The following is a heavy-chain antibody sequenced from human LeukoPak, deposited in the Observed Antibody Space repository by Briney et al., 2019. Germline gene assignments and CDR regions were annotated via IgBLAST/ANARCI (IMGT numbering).Heavy chain of an antibody. CDR2: IFTSGSA. Sequence: SETLSLTCTVSGGSISKYYLSWIRQPAGKGLEWIGRIFTSGSATSSSSLKSRVTMSVDTSKNQFSLNLSSVTAADTAVHFCASGYGSGSYLYWGQGTLVTVSS. CDR3: ASGYGSGSYLY. D-gene: IGHD3-10*01. J-gene: IGHJ4*02. V-gene: IGHV4-4*07. CDR1: GGSISKYY.